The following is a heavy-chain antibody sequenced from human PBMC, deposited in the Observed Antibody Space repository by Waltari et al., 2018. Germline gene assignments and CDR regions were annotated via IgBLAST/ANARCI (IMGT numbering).Heavy chain of an antibody. V-gene: IGHV1-69*05. CDR1: GGTLRGYS. Sequence: QVQMVQSGAEVKKPGSAVKGSCKASGGTLRGYSIRWVRQAPGQGLEWMGGLSPIFGTANYAQKFQGRVTITTDESTSTAYMELSSLRSEDTAVYYCASLPYDFWSGYYFGYWGQGTLVTVSS. D-gene: IGHD3-3*01. J-gene: IGHJ4*02. CDR2: LSPIFGTA. CDR3: ASLPYDFWSGYYFGY.